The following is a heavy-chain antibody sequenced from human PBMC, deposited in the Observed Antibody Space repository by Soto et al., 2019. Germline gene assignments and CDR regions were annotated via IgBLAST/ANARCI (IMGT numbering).Heavy chain of an antibody. CDR2: ISSSSSYI. CDR1: GFTFSSYS. CDR3: AREQWLGGCLDY. Sequence: GGSLRLSCASSGFTFSSYSMNWVRQAPGKGLEWVSSISSSSSYIYYADSVKGRFTISRDNAKNSLYLQMNSLRAEDTAVYYCAREQWLGGCLDYWGQGTLVTVSS. V-gene: IGHV3-21*01. D-gene: IGHD6-19*01. J-gene: IGHJ4*02.